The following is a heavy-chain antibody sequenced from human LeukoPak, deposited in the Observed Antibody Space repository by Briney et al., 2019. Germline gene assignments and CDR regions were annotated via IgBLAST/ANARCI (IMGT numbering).Heavy chain of an antibody. CDR2: INPSGGST. CDR1: GYTFTTYY. J-gene: IGHJ4*02. Sequence: ASVKVSCKASGYTFTTYYMHWVRRAPEQGLEWRGIINPSGGSTSYEQKFQGRVTMTRATSTSTVYRELSSLRSEDTAVYYCARDRGVVPAAPLWPIFDYWGQGTLVTVSS. CDR3: ARDRGVVPAAPLWPIFDY. D-gene: IGHD2-2*01. V-gene: IGHV1-46*01.